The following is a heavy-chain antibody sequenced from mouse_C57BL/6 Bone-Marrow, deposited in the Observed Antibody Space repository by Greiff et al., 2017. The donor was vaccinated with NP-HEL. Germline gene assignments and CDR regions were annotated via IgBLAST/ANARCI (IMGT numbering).Heavy chain of an antibody. V-gene: IGHV1-81*01. D-gene: IGHD1-1*01. CDR2: IYPRSGNT. Sequence: VQLQQSGAELARPGASVKLSCKASGYTFTSYGISWVKQRTGQGLEWIGEIYPRSGNTYYNEKFKGKAPLTADKSSSTAYMELRSLTSEDSAVYFCSRWTFIPTVVTHYYAMDYWGQGTSVTVSS. J-gene: IGHJ4*01. CDR1: GYTFTSYG. CDR3: SRWTFIPTVVTHYYAMDY.